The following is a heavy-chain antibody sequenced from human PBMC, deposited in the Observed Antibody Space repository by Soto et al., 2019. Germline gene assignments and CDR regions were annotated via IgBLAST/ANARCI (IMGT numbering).Heavy chain of an antibody. D-gene: IGHD6-13*01. CDR3: ARDLSGGSSWYEFDS. CDR1: GDSIRSSY. CDR2: VHYSGAT. Sequence: PSETLSLTYTGSGDSIRSSYWSWVRQHPGKGLEWIGYVHYSGATNSNPSLKSRVTISADTSKNQFSLKVVSVTPSDTAVYFCARDLSGGSSWYEFDSWGPGTLVTVSS. V-gene: IGHV4-59*01. J-gene: IGHJ4*02.